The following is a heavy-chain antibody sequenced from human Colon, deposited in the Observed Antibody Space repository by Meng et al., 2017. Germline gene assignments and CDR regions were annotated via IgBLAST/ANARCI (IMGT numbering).Heavy chain of an antibody. D-gene: IGHD2-21*02. CDR1: GFTFSSYE. Sequence: GGSLRLSCAASGFTFSSYEMNWVRQAPRKGLEWVAYISGSGGTIHYADSVKGRFTIYRDNAKTSLYLQINSLRAEDTAIYYCTRSHFDFYYFDQWGQGTLVTVSS. CDR3: TRSHFDFYYFDQ. CDR2: ISGSGGTI. J-gene: IGHJ4*02. V-gene: IGHV3-48*03.